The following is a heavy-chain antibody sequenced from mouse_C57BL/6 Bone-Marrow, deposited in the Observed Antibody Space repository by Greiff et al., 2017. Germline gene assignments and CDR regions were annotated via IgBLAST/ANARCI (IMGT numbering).Heavy chain of an antibody. CDR2: IYPRDGST. Sequence: QVQLQQSDAELVKPGASVKISCKVSGYTFTDHTIHWMKQRPEQGLEWIGYIYPRDGSTKYNEKFKGKATLTADKSSSPAYLQLNSLTSEAAAVYFCARNGIYYGILRWGQGTTLTVSS. CDR3: ARNGIYYGILR. D-gene: IGHD2-1*01. CDR1: GYTFTDHT. V-gene: IGHV1-78*01. J-gene: IGHJ2*01.